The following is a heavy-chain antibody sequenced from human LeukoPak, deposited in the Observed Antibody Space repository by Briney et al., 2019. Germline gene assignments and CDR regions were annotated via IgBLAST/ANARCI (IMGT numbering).Heavy chain of an antibody. Sequence: SETLSLTCTVSGGSTNSYYWSWIRQSPGKGLEWIGYVAYSGSTNYNPSHKSRVTISLDTSKNQFSLKLSSVTAADTAVYYCARTVSGYYFNVWGPGTLVSVSS. CDR2: VAYSGST. CDR1: GGSTNSYY. V-gene: IGHV4-59*01. J-gene: IGHJ4*02. D-gene: IGHD5-12*01. CDR3: ARTVSGYYFNV.